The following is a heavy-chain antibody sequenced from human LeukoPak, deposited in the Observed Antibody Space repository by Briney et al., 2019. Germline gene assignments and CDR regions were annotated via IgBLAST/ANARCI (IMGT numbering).Heavy chain of an antibody. J-gene: IGHJ4*02. D-gene: IGHD3-22*01. CDR1: GGSLSSGGYY. CDR3: ARSTYYDSSGYPDY. V-gene: IGHV4-31*03. CDR2: IYYSGST. Sequence: PSETLSLTCTVSGGSLSSGGYYWSWIRQHPGKGLEWIGYIYYSGSTYYNPSLKSRVTISVDTSKNQFSLKLSSVTAADTAVYYCARSTYYDSSGYPDYWGQGTLVTVSS.